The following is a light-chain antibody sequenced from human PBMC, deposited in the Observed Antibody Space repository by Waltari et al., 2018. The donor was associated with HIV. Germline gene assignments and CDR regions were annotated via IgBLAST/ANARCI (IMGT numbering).Light chain of an antibody. CDR1: SLRSYY. CDR2: GND. CDR3: NSRDSSGHHLV. Sequence: SSELTQDPAVSVALGQTVRITCQGDSLRSYYASWYQQKPGQAPLLVVYGNDKRPSGIPDRCAGSSSGNTASLTITGAQAEDEADYYCNSRDSSGHHLVFATGTTVTVL. J-gene: IGLJ1*01. V-gene: IGLV3-19*01.